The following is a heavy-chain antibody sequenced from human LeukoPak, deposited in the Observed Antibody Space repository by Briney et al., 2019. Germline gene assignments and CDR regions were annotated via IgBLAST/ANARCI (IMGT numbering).Heavy chain of an antibody. Sequence: PSETLSLTCAVSGGSISSGGYSWSWIWQPPGKGLEWIGYIYHSGSTYYNPSLKSRATISVDRSKNQFSLKLSSVTAADTAVYYCARGPLYYYGSGRFGWFDPWGQGTLVTVSS. CDR3: ARGPLYYYGSGRFGWFDP. V-gene: IGHV4-30-2*01. D-gene: IGHD3-10*01. CDR1: GGSISSGGYS. J-gene: IGHJ5*02. CDR2: IYHSGST.